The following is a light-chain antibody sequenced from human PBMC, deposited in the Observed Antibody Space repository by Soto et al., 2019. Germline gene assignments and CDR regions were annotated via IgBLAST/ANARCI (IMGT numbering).Light chain of an antibody. CDR2: ATS. Sequence: DVQMTQSPSSLSASVGDRVTITCRASQGIAPYLAWFQQKPGKVPKLLIYATSTLQSGVPSRFSGSGSGTDFTLTINSLKPEDVGTYYCQKYNSAPLTVGGGTKVEIK. CDR3: QKYNSAPLT. CDR1: QGIAPY. V-gene: IGKV1-27*01. J-gene: IGKJ4*01.